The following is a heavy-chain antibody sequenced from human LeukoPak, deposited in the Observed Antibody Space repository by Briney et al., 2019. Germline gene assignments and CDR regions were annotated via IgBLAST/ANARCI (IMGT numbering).Heavy chain of an antibody. Sequence: SETLSLTCAVSGYSISSGYYWGWIRQPPGKGLEWIGSIYHSGSTYYNPSLKSRVTISVDTPKNQFSLKLSSVTAADTAVYYCARQLVYYDSSGPGYYYYYMDVWGKGTTVTVSS. CDR2: IYHSGST. D-gene: IGHD3-22*01. V-gene: IGHV4-38-2*01. CDR3: ARQLVYYDSSGPGYYYYYMDV. CDR1: GYSISSGYY. J-gene: IGHJ6*03.